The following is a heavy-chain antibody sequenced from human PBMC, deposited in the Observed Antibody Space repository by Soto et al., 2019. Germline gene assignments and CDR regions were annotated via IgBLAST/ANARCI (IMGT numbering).Heavy chain of an antibody. CDR2: ISWNSGSI. D-gene: IGHD6-6*01. Sequence: EVQLVESGGGLVQPGRSLRLSCAASGFTFDDYAMHWVRQAPGKGLEWVSGISWNSGSIGYADSVKGRFTISKNNAKNSLYLQMNSLRAEDTALYYCAKEPNSSSSLWFDPWGQGTLVTVSS. CDR3: AKEPNSSSSLWFDP. CDR1: GFTFDDYA. V-gene: IGHV3-9*01. J-gene: IGHJ5*02.